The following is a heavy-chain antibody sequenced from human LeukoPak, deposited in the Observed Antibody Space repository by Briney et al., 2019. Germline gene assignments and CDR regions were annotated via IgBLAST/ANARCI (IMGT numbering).Heavy chain of an antibody. D-gene: IGHD6-6*01. CDR3: ARVPGFIAARLNFDY. CDR1: GGSFSGYY. CDR2: INHSGST. V-gene: IGHV4-34*01. Sequence: SETLSLTCAVYGGSFSGYYWSWIRQPPGKGLEWIGEINHSGSTNYNPSLKSRVTISVDTSKNQFSLKLSSVTAADTAVYYCARVPGFIAARLNFDYWGQGTLVTVSS. J-gene: IGHJ4*02.